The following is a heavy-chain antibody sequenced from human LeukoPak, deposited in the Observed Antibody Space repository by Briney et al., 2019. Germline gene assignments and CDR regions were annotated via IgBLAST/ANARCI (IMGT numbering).Heavy chain of an antibody. CDR1: GGSISSSNYY. D-gene: IGHD3-3*01. CDR2: IYYSGST. J-gene: IGHJ4*02. CDR3: ATQAILGVVI. V-gene: IGHV4-39*01. Sequence: SETLSLTCTVSGGSISSSNYYWGWIRQPPGKGLEWIGSIYYSGSTYYNASLKSRVTLSVDTSKNQFSLKLSSVTAADTAVYYCATQAILGVVIWGQGTLVTVSS.